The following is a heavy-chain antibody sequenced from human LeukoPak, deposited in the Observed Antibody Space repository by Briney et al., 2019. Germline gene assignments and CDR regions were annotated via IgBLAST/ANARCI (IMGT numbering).Heavy chain of an antibody. CDR1: GFTFSSYS. V-gene: IGHV3-23*01. CDR2: ISGSGGST. CDR3: AKDGSNDYGDYDFDY. Sequence: PGGSLRLSCAASGFTFSSYSMNWVRQAPGKGLEWVSAISGSGGSTYYADSVKGRFTISRDNSKNTLYLQMNSLRAEDTAVYYCAKDGSNDYGDYDFDYWGQGTLVTVSS. J-gene: IGHJ4*02. D-gene: IGHD4-17*01.